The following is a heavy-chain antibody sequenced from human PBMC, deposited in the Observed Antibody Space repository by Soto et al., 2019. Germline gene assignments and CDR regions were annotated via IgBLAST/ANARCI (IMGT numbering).Heavy chain of an antibody. CDR3: AKDRFVAGAVYFDY. J-gene: IGHJ4*02. CDR2: ISGSGGST. D-gene: IGHD3-10*01. V-gene: IGHV3-23*01. Sequence: GGSLRLSCAASGFTFSSYAMSWVRQAPGKGLEWVSAISGSGGSTYYADSVKGRFTISRDNSKNMLYLQMNSLRAEDTAVYYCAKDRFVAGAVYFDYWGQGTLVTVSS. CDR1: GFTFSSYA.